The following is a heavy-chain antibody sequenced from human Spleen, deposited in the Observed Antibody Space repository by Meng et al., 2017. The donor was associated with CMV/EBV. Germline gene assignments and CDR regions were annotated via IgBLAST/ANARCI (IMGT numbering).Heavy chain of an antibody. CDR2: MNPNSGNT. Sequence: KASGYTFTSYDINWVRQATGQGLEWMGWMNPNSGNTGYAQKFQGRVTMTRNTSISTAYMELSSLRSEDTAVYYCARGRGIAALPPGYWGQGTLVTVSS. CDR1: GYTFTSYD. J-gene: IGHJ4*02. V-gene: IGHV1-8*01. D-gene: IGHD6-13*01. CDR3: ARGRGIAALPPGY.